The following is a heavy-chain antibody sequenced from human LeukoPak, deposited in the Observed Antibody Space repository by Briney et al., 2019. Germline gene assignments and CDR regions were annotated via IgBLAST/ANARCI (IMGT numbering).Heavy chain of an antibody. D-gene: IGHD1-26*01. V-gene: IGHV3-30*02. CDR3: AKDYEVATEK. CDR1: GFTFSKYG. CDR2: IRDDGSNK. J-gene: IGHJ4*02. Sequence: PGGSLRLSCAASGFTFSKYGVHWVRQAPGEGREWVAFIRDDGSNKYYADSVKGRFTISRDNSKNTLYLQMNSLRAEDTAVYYCAKDYEVATEKWGEGTLVTLSS.